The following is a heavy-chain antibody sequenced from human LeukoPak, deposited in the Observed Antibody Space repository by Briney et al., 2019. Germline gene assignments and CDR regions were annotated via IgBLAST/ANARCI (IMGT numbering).Heavy chain of an antibody. V-gene: IGHV4-34*01. CDR2: INHSGST. CDR3: ARDTVA. CDR1: GGSFSGYY. D-gene: IGHD4-17*01. Sequence: PSETLSLTCAVYGGSFSGYYWSWIRQPPGKGLEWIGEINHSGSTNYNPSLKSRVTISVDTSKNQFSLKLSSVTAADTAVYYCARDTVAWGQGTLVTVSS. J-gene: IGHJ5*02.